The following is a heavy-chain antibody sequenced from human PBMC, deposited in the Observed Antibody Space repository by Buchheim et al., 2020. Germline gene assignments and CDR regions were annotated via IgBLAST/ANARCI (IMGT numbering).Heavy chain of an antibody. J-gene: IGHJ4*02. V-gene: IGHV3-74*01. CDR3: AADHYDSSGDSSFDY. Sequence: EVQLVQSGGGLVQPGGSLRLSCAASGFTFSNLWMHWVRQVPGKGLVWVSTIIRDGSSTSHADSVKGRFTISRDNAKNTLYLHMNSLGAEDTDVYYCAADHYDSSGDSSFDYWGQGTL. D-gene: IGHD3-22*01. CDR2: IIRDGSST. CDR1: GFTFSNLW.